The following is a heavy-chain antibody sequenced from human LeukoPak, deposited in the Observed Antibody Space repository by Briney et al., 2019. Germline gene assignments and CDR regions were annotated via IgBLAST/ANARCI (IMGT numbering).Heavy chain of an antibody. V-gene: IGHV3-23*01. Sequence: GGSLRLSCAASGLTFNNYAMSWVRQAPGKGLEWVSTISGSGGSTYYAGSVKGRFSISRDNSKNTLYLQMHSLRAEDTAVYYCAKDTYSYGSPFDYWGQGTLVTVSS. CDR2: ISGSGGST. D-gene: IGHD5-18*01. J-gene: IGHJ4*02. CDR3: AKDTYSYGSPFDY. CDR1: GLTFNNYA.